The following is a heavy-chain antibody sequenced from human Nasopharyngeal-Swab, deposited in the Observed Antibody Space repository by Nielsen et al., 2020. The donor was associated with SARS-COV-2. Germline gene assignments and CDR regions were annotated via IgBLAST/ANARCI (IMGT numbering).Heavy chain of an antibody. CDR1: GGSFSGYY. D-gene: IGHD4-23*01. Sequence: SETLSLTCAVYGGSFSGYYWSWIRQPPGKGLEWIGEINHSGSTNYTPSLKSRVTISVDTSKNQFSLKLSSVTAADTAVYYCARGRSEDYGGDRFDYWGQGTLVTVSS. CDR2: INHSGST. J-gene: IGHJ4*02. CDR3: ARGRSEDYGGDRFDY. V-gene: IGHV4-34*01.